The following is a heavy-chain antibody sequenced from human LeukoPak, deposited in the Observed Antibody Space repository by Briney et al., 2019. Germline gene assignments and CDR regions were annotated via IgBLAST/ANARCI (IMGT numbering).Heavy chain of an antibody. J-gene: IGHJ3*02. CDR2: MNPNSGNT. Sequence: ASVKVSCKASGYTFTSYDINWVRQATGQGLEWMGWMNPNSGNTGYAQKFQGRVTMTRNTSISTAYMELSSLRSEDTAVYYCAKASYRGYSRGRGAFDIWGQGTMVTVSS. CDR3: AKASYRGYSRGRGAFDI. V-gene: IGHV1-8*01. D-gene: IGHD6-13*01. CDR1: GYTFTSYD.